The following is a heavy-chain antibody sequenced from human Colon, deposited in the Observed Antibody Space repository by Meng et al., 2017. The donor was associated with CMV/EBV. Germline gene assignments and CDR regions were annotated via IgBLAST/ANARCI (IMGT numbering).Heavy chain of an antibody. D-gene: IGHD1-26*01. V-gene: IGHV1-18*01. J-gene: IGHJ1*01. Sequence: QVQPGQPGAEVKKPGASVKVSCKASGYTFTNYGISWVRQAPGQGLEWMGWISAYTGDTYYAQKFQGRVTMTTDTSTSTAYMELRSLRSDDTAVYYCVRESQSGSYIYLQHWGQGTLVTVSS. CDR1: GYTFTNYG. CDR2: ISAYTGDT. CDR3: VRESQSGSYIYLQH.